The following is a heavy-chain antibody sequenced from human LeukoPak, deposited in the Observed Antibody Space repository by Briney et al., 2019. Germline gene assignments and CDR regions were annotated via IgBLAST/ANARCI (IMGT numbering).Heavy chain of an antibody. Sequence: GGPLRLSCAASGFTFSSYAMSWVRQAPGKGLEWVSAISGSGGSTYYADSVKGRFTISRDNSKNTLYLPMNSLRAEDTAVYYCAKDRELRSDFWSGYPGAPNALDYWGQGTLVTVSS. J-gene: IGHJ4*02. V-gene: IGHV3-23*01. CDR2: ISGSGGST. CDR3: AKDRELRSDFWSGYPGAPNALDY. D-gene: IGHD3-3*01. CDR1: GFTFSSYA.